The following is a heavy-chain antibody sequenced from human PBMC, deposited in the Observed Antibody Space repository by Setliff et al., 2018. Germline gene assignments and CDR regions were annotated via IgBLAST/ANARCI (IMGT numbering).Heavy chain of an antibody. Sequence: VSCKTSGYSFTNYYMHWVRQVPGRGLEWMGSINPKNGVTKYAQAFQDRVTMTRDTSITTAYMELSSLTYDDTAVYYCARDGASWLNWFDPWGQGTLVTVSS. CDR2: INPKNGVT. J-gene: IGHJ5*02. D-gene: IGHD2-2*01. CDR1: GYSFTNYY. V-gene: IGHV1-2*02. CDR3: ARDGASWLNWFDP.